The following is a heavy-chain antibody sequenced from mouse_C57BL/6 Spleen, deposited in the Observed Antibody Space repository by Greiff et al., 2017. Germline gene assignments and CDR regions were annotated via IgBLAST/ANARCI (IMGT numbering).Heavy chain of an antibody. CDR3: ARSSGRGFYYAMDY. J-gene: IGHJ4*01. CDR2: IYPGDGDT. D-gene: IGHD1-1*01. CDR1: GYAFSSYW. V-gene: IGHV1-80*01. Sequence: QVQLKQSGAELVKPGASVKISCKASGYAFSSYWMNWVKQRPGKGLEWIGQIYPGDGDTNYNGKFKGKATLTADKSSSTAYMQLSSLTSEDSAVYFCARSSGRGFYYAMDYWGQGTSVTVSS.